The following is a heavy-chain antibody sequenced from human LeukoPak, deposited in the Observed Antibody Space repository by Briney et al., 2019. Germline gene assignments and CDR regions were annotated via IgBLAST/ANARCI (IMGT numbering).Heavy chain of an antibody. CDR1: GYTFTYRY. J-gene: IGHJ3*02. Sequence: GASVKVSCKASGYTFTYRYLHWVRQAPGQALEWMGWITPFNGNTNYAQKFQDRVTITRDRSMSTAYMELSSLRSEDTAMYYCASSVSGDGYNRFHIWGQGTMVTVSS. CDR2: ITPFNGNT. CDR3: ASSVSGDGYNRFHI. D-gene: IGHD5-24*01. V-gene: IGHV1-45*02.